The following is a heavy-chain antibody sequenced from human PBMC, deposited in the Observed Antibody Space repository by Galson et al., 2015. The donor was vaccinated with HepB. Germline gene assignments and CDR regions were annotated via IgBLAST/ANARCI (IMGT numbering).Heavy chain of an antibody. J-gene: IGHJ3*02. CDR1: GFTFSNYG. V-gene: IGHV3-30*03. CDR3: ARDEITASIRGAFEI. Sequence: SLRLSCAASGFTFSNYGMHWVRQAPGKGLEWVAVISYDGSHKYYADSVKGRFTVSRDNSKNTLYLQMNSLRAEDTAVYYCARDEITASIRGAFEIWGQGTMVTVSS. CDR2: ISYDGSHK. D-gene: IGHD3-10*01.